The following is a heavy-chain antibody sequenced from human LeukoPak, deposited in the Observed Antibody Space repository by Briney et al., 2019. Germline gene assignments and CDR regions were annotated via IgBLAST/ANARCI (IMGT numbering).Heavy chain of an antibody. J-gene: IGHJ4*02. CDR2: VNHSGYT. CDR3: ARMTTGHDF. V-gene: IGHV4-34*01. D-gene: IGHD4-17*01. Sequence: SETLSLTCAFSGTSFSPYYWSWIRQPPGKGLEWIGEVNHSGYTNDNPSLKSRVTISVDTSKNQFSLRLRSVTAADTGVYFCARMTTGHDFWGQGTLVTVSS. CDR1: GTSFSPYY.